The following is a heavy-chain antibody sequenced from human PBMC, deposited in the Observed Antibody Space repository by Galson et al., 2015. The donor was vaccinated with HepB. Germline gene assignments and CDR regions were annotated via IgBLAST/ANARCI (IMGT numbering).Heavy chain of an antibody. V-gene: IGHV1-18*01. CDR1: GYTFTSYG. J-gene: IGHJ4*02. CDR2: ISAYNGNT. CDR3: ARDYEGSWGRGDFDY. D-gene: IGHD6-13*01. Sequence: SVKVSCKASGYTFTSYGISWVRQAPGQGLEWMGWISAYNGNTNYAQKLQGRVTMTTDTSTSTAYMELRSLRSDDTAVYYCARDYEGSWGRGDFDYWGQGTLVTVSS.